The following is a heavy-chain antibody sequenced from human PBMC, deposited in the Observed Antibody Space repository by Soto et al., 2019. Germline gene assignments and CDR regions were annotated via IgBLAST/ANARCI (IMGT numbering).Heavy chain of an antibody. CDR2: TYYRSRWYN. J-gene: IGHJ6*02. V-gene: IGHV6-1*01. CDR1: GDSVSSNSAA. D-gene: IGHD6-19*01. Sequence: TLSLTCAISGDSVSSNSAAWNWIRLSPSRGLEWLARTYYRSRWYNDYAVSVRSRITVNPDTSKNQFSLQLTSVTPEDTAVYYCAGTTSHQWYYMDVWGKGTTVTVSSGKSTVYYCARDQGNPSSGSGYYGMDVWGQGTTVIVSS. CDR3: AGTTSHQWYYMDVWGKGTTVTVSSGKSTVYYCARDQGNPSSGSGYYGMDV.